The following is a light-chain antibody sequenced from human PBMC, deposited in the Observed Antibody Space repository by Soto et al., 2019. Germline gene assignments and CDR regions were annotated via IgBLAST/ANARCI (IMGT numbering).Light chain of an antibody. CDR2: DAS. CDR1: QGLSSY. Sequence: DVQMTQSPSTLAASVGDRVTITCRASQGLSSYLAWYQHQPGKAPKLLIYDASTLESGVPSRFSGTGSGTEFTFSITSLQPEDFGTYYCQQCYMGWTFGQGTKVDI. V-gene: IGKV1-5*01. J-gene: IGKJ1*01. CDR3: QQCYMGWT.